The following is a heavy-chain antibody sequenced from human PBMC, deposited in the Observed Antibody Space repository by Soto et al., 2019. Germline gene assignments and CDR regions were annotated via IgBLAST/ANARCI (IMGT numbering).Heavy chain of an antibody. D-gene: IGHD2-21*01. Sequence: SETLSLTCTVSGGSISSGDYYWSWIRQPPGKGLEWIGYIYYSGSTYYNPSLRIRVTISIDTSKNKLSLTLRSVSAADTAVYYCARGRGEFDAWGQGTPVTVSS. CDR2: IYYSGST. CDR3: ARGRGEFDA. V-gene: IGHV4-30-4*01. CDR1: GGSISSGDYY. J-gene: IGHJ5*02.